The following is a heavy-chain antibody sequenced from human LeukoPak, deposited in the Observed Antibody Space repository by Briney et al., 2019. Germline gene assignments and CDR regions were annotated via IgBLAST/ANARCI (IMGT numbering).Heavy chain of an antibody. CDR3: ASDFSYSSNPSN. D-gene: IGHD5-18*01. Sequence: SETLSLTCTVSGGSISSHYWSWIRQPPGKGLEWIAYLLNSVNTKDNPSLNSRLTLSAYTSKNQFSLRLSSVTAADTAVYYCASDFSYSSNPSNWGQGTLVTVSS. CDR1: GGSISSHY. J-gene: IGHJ4*02. CDR2: LLNSVNT. V-gene: IGHV4-59*11.